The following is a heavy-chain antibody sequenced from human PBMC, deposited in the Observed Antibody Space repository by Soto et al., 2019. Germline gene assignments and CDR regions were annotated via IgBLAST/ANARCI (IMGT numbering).Heavy chain of an antibody. CDR2: IYWDDDK. Sequence: QITLKESGPTLVKPTQTLTLTCTFSGFSLSTSGVGVGWIRQPPGKALEWLALIYWDDDKRYSPSLKSRLTITKDTAKNQVVLTMTNMYPVDTATYYGAHGTTWGYFDYWGQGTLVTVSS. D-gene: IGHD4-17*01. J-gene: IGHJ4*02. V-gene: IGHV2-5*02. CDR1: GFSLSTSGVG. CDR3: AHGTTWGYFDY.